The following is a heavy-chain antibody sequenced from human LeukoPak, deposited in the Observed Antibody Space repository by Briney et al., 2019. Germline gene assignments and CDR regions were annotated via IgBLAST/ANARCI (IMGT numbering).Heavy chain of an antibody. J-gene: IGHJ4*02. CDR1: GFTFSSYG. Sequence: GGSLRLSCAASGFTFSSYGMHWVRQAPGKGLEWVAVIWYDGSNKYYADSVKGRFTISRGNSKNTLYLQMNSLRAEDTAVYYCAREGYYDSSASFDYWGQGTLVTVSS. CDR2: IWYDGSNK. D-gene: IGHD3-22*01. CDR3: AREGYYDSSASFDY. V-gene: IGHV3-33*01.